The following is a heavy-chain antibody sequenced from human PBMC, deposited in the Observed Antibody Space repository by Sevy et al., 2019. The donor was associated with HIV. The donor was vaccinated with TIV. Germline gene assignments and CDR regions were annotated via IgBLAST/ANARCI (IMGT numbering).Heavy chain of an antibody. CDR1: GFTFSGSD. J-gene: IGHJ4*02. V-gene: IGHV3-13*01. Sequence: GGSLRLSCAASGFTFSGSDMHWVRQVKGKGLEWISSMGTLADTFYADSVKGRFTISTDNAQSYLYLHMSSLKVGDTALYFCVRGLQTHCDRTACPLDYRGQGTLVTVSS. D-gene: IGHD2-21*01. CDR2: MGTLADT. CDR3: VRGLQTHCDRTACPLDY.